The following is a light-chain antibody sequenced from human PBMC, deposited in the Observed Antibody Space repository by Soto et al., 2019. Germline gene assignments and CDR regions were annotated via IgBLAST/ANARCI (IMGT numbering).Light chain of an antibody. CDR2: WTS. CDR1: QSVLHSSNNKDY. J-gene: IGKJ2*01. CDR3: QQHYNPHPYT. V-gene: IGKV4-1*01. Sequence: DIVVTQSPDSLAVSLGERATINCKTSQSVLHSSNNKDYIAWYQQKAGQPPKLLIYWTSTRESGVPDRFSGSWSGTDFTLTISSLQAEDVAVYYCQQHYNPHPYTFGQGTKLEIK.